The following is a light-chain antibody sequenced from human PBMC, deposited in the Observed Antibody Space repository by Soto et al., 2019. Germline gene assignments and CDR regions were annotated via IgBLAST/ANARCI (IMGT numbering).Light chain of an antibody. J-gene: IGLJ3*02. V-gene: IGLV1-40*01. CDR2: GSN. CDR3: QAFDSDWSVV. Sequence: QSVLTQAPSVSGAPGQRVTIYCTGSSSNIGAGNDVHWYQQLPGTDPNLLIYGSNNRPSGVPDRFSVSKSGTSASLAITGLQDEEEADYYCQAFDSDWSVVFGGGTKLTVL. CDR1: SSNIGAGND.